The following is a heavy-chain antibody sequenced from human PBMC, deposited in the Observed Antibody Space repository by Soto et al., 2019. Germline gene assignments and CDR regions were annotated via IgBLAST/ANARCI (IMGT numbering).Heavy chain of an antibody. CDR3: AREIAVAGLDAFDI. J-gene: IGHJ3*02. Sequence: HPXGSLGLSCAASGFTFSSYEMNWVRQAPGKGLEWVSYISSSGSTISYADSVKGRFTISRDNAKNSLYLQMNSLSAEDTAVYYCAREIAVAGLDAFDIWGQGTMVTVSS. V-gene: IGHV3-48*03. D-gene: IGHD6-19*01. CDR1: GFTFSSYE. CDR2: ISSSGSTI.